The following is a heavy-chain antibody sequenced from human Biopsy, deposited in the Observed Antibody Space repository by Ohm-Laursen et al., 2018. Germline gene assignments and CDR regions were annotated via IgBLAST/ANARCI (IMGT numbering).Heavy chain of an antibody. J-gene: IGHJ4*02. Sequence: SDTLSLTCTVSGGSVSSGSFYWTWIRQPPGQGLEYIGYIYDRGSTANYNPSLESRVTISVDMPKNHFSLKLSAVTAAVTAIYYCARGMRNCGWPYFDYWGQGTLVTVSS. V-gene: IGHV4-61*03. D-gene: IGHD1-20*01. CDR2: IYDRGSTA. CDR3: ARGMRNCGWPYFDY. CDR1: GGSVSSGSFY.